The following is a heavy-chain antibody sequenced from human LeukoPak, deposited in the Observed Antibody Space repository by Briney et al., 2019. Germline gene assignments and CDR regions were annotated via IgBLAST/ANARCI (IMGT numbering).Heavy chain of an antibody. V-gene: IGHV1-24*01. CDR1: GYTLTELS. Sequence: ASVKASCKVSGYTLTELSMHWVRQAPGKGLEWMGGFDPEDGETIYAQKFQGRVTMTEDTSTDTAYMELSSLRSEDTAVYYCATQWLLLPRWFDPWGQGTLVTVSS. CDR2: FDPEDGET. D-gene: IGHD3-22*01. J-gene: IGHJ5*02. CDR3: ATQWLLLPRWFDP.